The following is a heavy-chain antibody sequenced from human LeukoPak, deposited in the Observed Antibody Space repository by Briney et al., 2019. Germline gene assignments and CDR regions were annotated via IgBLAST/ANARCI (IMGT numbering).Heavy chain of an antibody. V-gene: IGHV3-23*01. Sequence: GGSLRLSCAASGFTFYTYAMAWVRQAPGKGLEWVSSISTGGGSTYSADSVKGRFTTSRDKSKNTLFLQMNSLRAEDTAVYHCARQIGYCSDGNCHFDYWGQGTLVTVSS. J-gene: IGHJ4*02. CDR1: GFTFYTYA. CDR2: ISTGGGST. CDR3: ARQIGYCSDGNCHFDY. D-gene: IGHD2-15*01.